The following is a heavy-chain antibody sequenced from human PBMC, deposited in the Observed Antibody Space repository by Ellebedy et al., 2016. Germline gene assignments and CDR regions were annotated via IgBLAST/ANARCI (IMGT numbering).Heavy chain of an antibody. CDR2: ISSYSSYI. J-gene: IGHJ5*02. CDR3: AREDPAAPGWFDA. D-gene: IGHD3-10*01. CDR1: GFTFNLYN. V-gene: IGHV3-21*06. Sequence: GESLKISXAASGFTFNLYNMNWVRQTPGKGLEWVSSISSYSSYIYYTDSLQGRFTISRDNAKNSVYLQMDSLRDDDTALYYCAREDPAAPGWFDAWGQGTLVTVSS.